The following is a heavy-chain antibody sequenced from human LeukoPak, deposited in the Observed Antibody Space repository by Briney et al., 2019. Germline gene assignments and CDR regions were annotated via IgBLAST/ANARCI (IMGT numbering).Heavy chain of an antibody. CDR1: GFTFSSFA. J-gene: IGHJ4*02. CDR3: AREDYGSGSYPHDY. V-gene: IGHV3-64*01. Sequence: PGGSLRLSCAASGFTFSSFALHWVRQAPGKGLEYVSAISSNGRNTYYANSVKGRFTISRDNSKNTLYLQMGSLRAEDMAVYYCAREDYGSGSYPHDYWGQGTLVTVSS. CDR2: ISSNGRNT. D-gene: IGHD3-10*01.